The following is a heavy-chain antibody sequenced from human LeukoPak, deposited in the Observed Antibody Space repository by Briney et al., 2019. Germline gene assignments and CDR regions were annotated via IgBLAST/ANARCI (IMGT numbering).Heavy chain of an antibody. Sequence: SETLSLTCTVSGGSISSYYWSWIRQPPGKGLEWIGEINHSGSTNYNPSLKSQVTISVDTSKNQFSLKLSSVTAADTAVYYCAREPGIAVAGIRYFDYWGQGTLVTVSS. CDR1: GGSISSYY. V-gene: IGHV4-34*01. CDR2: INHSGST. D-gene: IGHD6-19*01. CDR3: AREPGIAVAGIRYFDY. J-gene: IGHJ4*02.